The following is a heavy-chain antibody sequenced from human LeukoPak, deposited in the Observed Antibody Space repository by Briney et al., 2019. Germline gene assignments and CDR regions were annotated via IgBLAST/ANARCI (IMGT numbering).Heavy chain of an antibody. J-gene: IGHJ4*02. CDR1: GFTFNINA. V-gene: IGHV3-23*01. Sequence: PGGSLRLSCAASGFTFNINAISWVRQAPGKGLEWVSTIGSSGDKTFYADSVKGRITISRDNSKNSLYLQMNSLRAEDTAVYYCARGRIDYWGQGTLVTVSS. D-gene: IGHD2/OR15-2a*01. CDR3: ARGRIDY. CDR2: IGSSGDKT.